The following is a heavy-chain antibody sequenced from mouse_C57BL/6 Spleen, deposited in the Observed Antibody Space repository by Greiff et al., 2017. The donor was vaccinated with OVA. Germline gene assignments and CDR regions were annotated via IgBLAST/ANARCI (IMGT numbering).Heavy chain of an antibody. V-gene: IGHV1-69*01. Sequence: QVQLQQPGAELVMPGASVKLSCKASGYTFTSYWMHWVKQRPGQGLEWIGEIDPSDSYTNYNQKFKGKSTLTVDKSSSTAYMQLSSLTSEDSAVYYGARGWDGYYRYYAMDYWGQGTSVTVSS. CDR1: GYTFTSYW. D-gene: IGHD2-3*01. J-gene: IGHJ4*01. CDR3: ARGWDGYYRYYAMDY. CDR2: IDPSDSYT.